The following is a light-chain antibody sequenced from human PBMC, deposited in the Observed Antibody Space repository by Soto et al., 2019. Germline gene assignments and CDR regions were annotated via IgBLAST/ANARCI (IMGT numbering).Light chain of an antibody. CDR1: QSISSSY. CDR2: GAS. V-gene: IGKV3-20*01. J-gene: IGKJ1*01. Sequence: EVVLTQSPGTLSLSPGERATLSCRTSQSISSSYLGWYQQKPGQAPRLLIYGASSRATGIPDRFSGSGSGTDFTLTISRLEAEDFAVHYCQQYTNSTWTFGQGTKVDIK. CDR3: QQYTNSTWT.